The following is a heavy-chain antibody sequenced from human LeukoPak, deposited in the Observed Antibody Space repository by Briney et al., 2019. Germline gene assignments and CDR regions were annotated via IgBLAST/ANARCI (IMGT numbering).Heavy chain of an antibody. J-gene: IGHJ4*02. D-gene: IGHD3-22*01. Sequence: GGSLRLSCAASGFTFSSYWMQWVRQAPGKGLLWVSRINSDGSSTNYADSVKGRFTISRDNSKNTLYLQMNSLRAEDTAVYYCAKATYYYDSSGYYEENYFDYWGQGTLVTVS. CDR2: INSDGSST. CDR1: GFTFSSYW. CDR3: AKATYYYDSSGYYEENYFDY. V-gene: IGHV3-74*01.